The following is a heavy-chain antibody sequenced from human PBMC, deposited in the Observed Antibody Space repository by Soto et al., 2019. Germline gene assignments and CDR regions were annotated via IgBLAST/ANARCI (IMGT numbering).Heavy chain of an antibody. CDR3: ARGAFPSRWEQQLKTFDY. V-gene: IGHV4-61*08. CDR2: TYYNGKT. Sequence: SETLSLTCTVSGGSVNRGGYSWSWIRQPPGKGLEWIGNTYYNGKTHYNPSLESRVTISVDTSKNQFSLRLNSVTAADTAVYYCARGAFPSRWEQQLKTFDYWGQGTLVTVSS. J-gene: IGHJ4*02. D-gene: IGHD6-13*01. CDR1: GGSVNRGGYS.